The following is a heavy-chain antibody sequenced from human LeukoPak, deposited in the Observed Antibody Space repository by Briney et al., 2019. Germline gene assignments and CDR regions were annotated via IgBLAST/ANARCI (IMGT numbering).Heavy chain of an antibody. Sequence: NPSETLSLTCAVYGGSFSGYYWSWIRQPPGKGLQWIGEINHSRSTNYNPSLKSRVTISVDTSKNQFSLKLSSVTAADTAVYYCARVPYDTSGYPHYFDYWGQGTLVTVCS. V-gene: IGHV4-34*01. J-gene: IGHJ4*02. CDR3: ARVPYDTSGYPHYFDY. CDR1: GGSFSGYY. CDR2: INHSRST. D-gene: IGHD3-22*01.